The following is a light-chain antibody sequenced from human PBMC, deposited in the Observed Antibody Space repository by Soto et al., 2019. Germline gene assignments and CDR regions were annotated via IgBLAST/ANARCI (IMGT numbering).Light chain of an antibody. CDR3: CSYAGSSTFFYV. CDR2: EGS. CDR1: SSDVGSYNL. Sequence: ALTQPASVSGSPGQSITISCTGTSSDVGSYNLVSWYQQHPGKAPKLMIYEGSKRPSGVSNRFSGSKSGNTASLTISWLQAEDEADYYCCSYAGSSTFFYVFGTGTKVTVL. J-gene: IGLJ1*01. V-gene: IGLV2-23*03.